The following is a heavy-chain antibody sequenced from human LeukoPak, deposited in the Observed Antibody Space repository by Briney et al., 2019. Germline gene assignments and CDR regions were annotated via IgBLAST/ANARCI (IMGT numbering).Heavy chain of an antibody. CDR3: ARDRGFMVRGSRRGYDDYYYYMDV. D-gene: IGHD3-10*01. CDR1: GGSISSSSYY. Sequence: SETLSLTCTVSGGSISSSSYYWGWIRQPPGKGLEWIGSIYYSGSTYYNPSLKSRVTISVDTSKNQFSLKLSSVTAADTAVYYCARDRGFMVRGSRRGYDDYYYYMDVWGKGTTVTISS. CDR2: IYYSGST. V-gene: IGHV4-39*02. J-gene: IGHJ6*03.